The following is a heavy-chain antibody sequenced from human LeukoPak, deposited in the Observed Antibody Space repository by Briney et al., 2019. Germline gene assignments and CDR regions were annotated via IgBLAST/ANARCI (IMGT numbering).Heavy chain of an antibody. CDR2: IYPGDSAT. J-gene: IGHJ4*02. V-gene: IGHV5-51*01. D-gene: IGHD3-16*01. CDR3: ARPAAGLGGFDY. CDR1: GYSFTAYW. Sequence: GKSLQISCSGSGYSFTAYWVAWWRRLPGGGLEWMATIYPGDSATTYSPSFQGQVTISADKSITTAYLQWSSLKASDTAMYYCARPAAGLGGFDYWGQGTLVTVSS.